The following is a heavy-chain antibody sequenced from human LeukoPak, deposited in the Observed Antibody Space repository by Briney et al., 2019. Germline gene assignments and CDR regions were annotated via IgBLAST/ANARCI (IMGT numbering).Heavy chain of an antibody. CDR3: ARSGMITFGGVINDY. D-gene: IGHD3-16*01. CDR1: GFTFSSYS. V-gene: IGHV3-48*01. CDR2: ISSSSSTI. J-gene: IGHJ4*02. Sequence: QPGGSLRLSCAASGFTFSSYSMNWVRQAPGKGLEWVSYISSSSSTIYYADSVKGRFTISRDNAKNSLYLQMNSLRAEDTAVYYCARSGMITFGGVINDYWGQGTLVTVSS.